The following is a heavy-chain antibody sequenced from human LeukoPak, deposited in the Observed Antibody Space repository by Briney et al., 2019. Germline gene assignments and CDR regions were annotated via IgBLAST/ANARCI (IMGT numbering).Heavy chain of an antibody. J-gene: IGHJ2*01. Sequence: GASVKVSCKVSGTTFTAYYMHRVRQAPGQGLEWMGWINPKNGDTYYAHKFQGRVTMTRDTSISTAHMEVNRLTSDDTAVYFCAKDSALPSGFGELSHWYFDLWGRGTLVTVSS. CDR3: AKDSALPSGFGELSHWYFDL. D-gene: IGHD3-10*01. CDR2: INPKNGDT. CDR1: GTTFTAYY. V-gene: IGHV1-2*02.